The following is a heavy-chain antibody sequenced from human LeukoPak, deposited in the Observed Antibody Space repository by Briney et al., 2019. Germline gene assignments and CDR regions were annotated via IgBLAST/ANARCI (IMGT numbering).Heavy chain of an antibody. J-gene: IGHJ5*02. CDR3: ARETKGITMVRGVRWFDP. CDR2: IYHSGST. Sequence: PSETLSLTCTVSGYSISSGYYWGWIRQPPGKGLEWIGSIYHSGSTYYNPSLKSRVTISVDTSKNQFSLKLSSVTAADTAVYYCARETKGITMVRGVRWFDPWGQGTLVTVSS. V-gene: IGHV4-38-2*02. CDR1: GYSISSGYY. D-gene: IGHD3-10*01.